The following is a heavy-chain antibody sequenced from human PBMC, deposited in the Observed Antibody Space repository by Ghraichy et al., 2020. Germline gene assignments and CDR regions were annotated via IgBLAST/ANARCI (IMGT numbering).Heavy chain of an antibody. CDR2: IYYSGST. V-gene: IGHV4-39*01. CDR1: GGSISSSSYY. CDR3: ARPLSWGLGGHFDY. D-gene: IGHD7-27*01. J-gene: IGHJ4*02. Sequence: SETLSLTCTVSGGSISSSSYYWGWIRQPPGKGLEWIGSIYYSGSTYYNPSLKSRVTISVDTSKNQFSLKLSSVTAADTAVYYCARPLSWGLGGHFDYWGQGTLVTVSS.